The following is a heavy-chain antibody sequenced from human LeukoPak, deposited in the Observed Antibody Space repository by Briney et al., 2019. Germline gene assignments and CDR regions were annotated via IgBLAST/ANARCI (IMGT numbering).Heavy chain of an antibody. J-gene: IGHJ3*02. CDR1: GGSISSSNYY. Sequence: SETLSLTCTVSGGSISSSNYYWGWIRQPPGKGLEWIGSMYYSGTTYYNPSLKSRVTISVDTSKNQFSLKLSSVTAADTAVYYCARHEGQHWLVHVFDIWGQGTMVTVSS. CDR2: MYYSGTT. V-gene: IGHV4-39*01. CDR3: ARHEGQHWLVHVFDI. D-gene: IGHD6-19*01.